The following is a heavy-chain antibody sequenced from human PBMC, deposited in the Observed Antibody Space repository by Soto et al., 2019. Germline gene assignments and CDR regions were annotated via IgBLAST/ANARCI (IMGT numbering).Heavy chain of an antibody. Sequence: SETLSLTCTVSGGSINSGSYYWSWIRQHPGKGLEWIGYMYYSGNTYYNPSLKSRVTISVDTSKNQFSLKLSSVTAADTAVYYCARDIAGRGYFDYWGQGTPVTVSS. J-gene: IGHJ4*02. CDR1: GGSINSGSYY. D-gene: IGHD6-13*01. CDR3: ARDIAGRGYFDY. V-gene: IGHV4-31*03. CDR2: MYYSGNT.